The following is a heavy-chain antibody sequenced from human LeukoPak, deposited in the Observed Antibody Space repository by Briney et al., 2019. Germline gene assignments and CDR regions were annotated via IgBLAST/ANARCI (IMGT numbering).Heavy chain of an antibody. V-gene: IGHV3-74*01. J-gene: IGHJ4*02. D-gene: IGHD1-26*01. CDR1: GFTFRNHW. CDR2: INSDGSST. CDR3: ARDPSKWELPVDY. Sequence: GGSLRLSCAASGFTFRNHWMHWVRQAPGKGLVWVSRINSDGSSTTYADSVKGRFTISRDNTKNTLFLQMNSLRPEDTAVYYCARDPSKWELPVDYWGQGTLVTVSS.